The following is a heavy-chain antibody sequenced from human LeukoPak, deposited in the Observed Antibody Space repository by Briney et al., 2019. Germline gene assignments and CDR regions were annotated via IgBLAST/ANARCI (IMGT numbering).Heavy chain of an antibody. V-gene: IGHV3-48*01. CDR3: ARAGLGAAADV. Sequence: GGSLRLSCAASGFTFNSYSMNWVRQAPGKGLEWVSYISSSSSTIYYADSVKGRFTISRDNSKNTHYLQMNSLRSEDTAVYYCARAGLGAAADVWGQGTLVTVSA. CDR2: ISSSSSTI. D-gene: IGHD6-13*01. CDR1: GFTFNSYS. J-gene: IGHJ4*02.